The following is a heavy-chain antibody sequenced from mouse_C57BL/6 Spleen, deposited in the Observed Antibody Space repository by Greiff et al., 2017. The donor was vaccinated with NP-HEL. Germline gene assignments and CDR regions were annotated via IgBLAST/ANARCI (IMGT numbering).Heavy chain of an antibody. D-gene: IGHD1-1*01. CDR3: TRITTVLFDY. CDR2: IDPENGDT. J-gene: IGHJ2*01. V-gene: IGHV14-4*01. Sequence: EVQLQQSGAELVRPGASVQLSCTASGFNIKDDYMHWVKQRPEQGLEWIGWIDPENGDTEYAPKFQGKATITADTSSNTAYLQLSSLTSEDTAVYYWTRITTVLFDYWGQGTTLTGSS. CDR1: GFNIKDDY.